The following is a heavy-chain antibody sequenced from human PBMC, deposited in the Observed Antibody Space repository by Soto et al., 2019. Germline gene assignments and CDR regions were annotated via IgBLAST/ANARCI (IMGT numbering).Heavy chain of an antibody. CDR1: GGSISTYY. CDR3: LRGTRWFGSDF. CDR2: IYFSGST. Sequence: QVQLQESGPGLVKPSETLSLNCTVSGGSISTYYWTWIRQPPGERLQGIGDIYFSGSTNYNPSLKTRLTMSVDTSKNQFSLKLSSVTAADTAIYYCLRGTRWFGSDFWGQGTLVTVSS. V-gene: IGHV4-59*08. J-gene: IGHJ4*02. D-gene: IGHD3-10*01.